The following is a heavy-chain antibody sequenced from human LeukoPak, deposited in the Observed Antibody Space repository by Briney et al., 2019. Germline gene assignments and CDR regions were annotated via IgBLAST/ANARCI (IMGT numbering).Heavy chain of an antibody. CDR1: KFTFSSYD. CDR3: ARAEYTSSSRHFDY. Sequence: GGSLRLSCAASKFTFSSYDMHWVRQAPEKGLVWVSRINSDGNITIYADSVKGRFTISRDSAKNTLYLQMSSLRAEDTAVYYCARAEYTSSSRHFDYWGQGTLVTVSS. J-gene: IGHJ4*02. V-gene: IGHV3-74*01. D-gene: IGHD6-6*01. CDR2: INSDGNIT.